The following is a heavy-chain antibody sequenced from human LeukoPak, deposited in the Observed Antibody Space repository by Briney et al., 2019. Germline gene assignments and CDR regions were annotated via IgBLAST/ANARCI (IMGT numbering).Heavy chain of an antibody. V-gene: IGHV1-18*04. Sequence: ASVKVSCKASGYTFTSYGISWVRQAPGQGLEWMGWISAYNGNTNYAQKLQGRVTMTTDTSTSTAYMELRSLRFDDTAVYYCARDPEGYCSGGSCYPSDWFDPWGQGTLVTVSS. J-gene: IGHJ5*02. CDR1: GYTFTSYG. D-gene: IGHD2-15*01. CDR3: ARDPEGYCSGGSCYPSDWFDP. CDR2: ISAYNGNT.